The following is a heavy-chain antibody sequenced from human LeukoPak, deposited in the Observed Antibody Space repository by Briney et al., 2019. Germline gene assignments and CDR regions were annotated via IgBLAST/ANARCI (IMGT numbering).Heavy chain of an antibody. CDR1: GGTFSSYA. J-gene: IGHJ5*02. Sequence: SVKVSCKASGGTFSSYAISWVRQAPGQGLEWMGGIIPIFGTANYAQKFQGRVTITADKSTSTAYMELSSLRSEDTAVYYCARDRYCSSTSCLYWFDPWGQGTLVTVSS. V-gene: IGHV1-69*06. CDR3: ARDRYCSSTSCLYWFDP. CDR2: IIPIFGTA. D-gene: IGHD2-2*01.